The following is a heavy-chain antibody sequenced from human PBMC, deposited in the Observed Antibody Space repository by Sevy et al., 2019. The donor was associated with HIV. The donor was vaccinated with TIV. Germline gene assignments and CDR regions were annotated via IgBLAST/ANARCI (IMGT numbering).Heavy chain of an antibody. CDR1: GFTFNNYE. D-gene: IGHD6-19*01. CDR2: ISTSGSTT. V-gene: IGHV3-48*03. J-gene: IGHJ1*01. CDR3: ARDVYCYGSGCVEYFQH. Sequence: GGSLRLSCAASGFTFNNYEMYWVRQAPGKGLEWVSFISTSGSTTYYADSVKGRFTISRDNAKNSLFLQMNSLRAEDTAVYYWARDVYCYGSGCVEYFQHWGQGTLVTVSS.